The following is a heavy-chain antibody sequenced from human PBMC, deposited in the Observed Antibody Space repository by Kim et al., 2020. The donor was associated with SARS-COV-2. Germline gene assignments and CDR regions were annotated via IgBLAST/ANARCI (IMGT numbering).Heavy chain of an antibody. Sequence: GGSLRLSCAASGFTFSAYTMHWVRQAPGKGLEWVAVIRHDGTNGYVADAVKGRFTISIDNYKNTLTLQMNSMRAEDTAVYYCLRSSGGTTGSFFNDWGQG. J-gene: IGHJ4*02. V-gene: IGHV3-30*02. CDR2: IRHDGTNG. D-gene: IGHD6-6*01. CDR1: GFTFSAYT. CDR3: LRSSGGTTGSFFND.